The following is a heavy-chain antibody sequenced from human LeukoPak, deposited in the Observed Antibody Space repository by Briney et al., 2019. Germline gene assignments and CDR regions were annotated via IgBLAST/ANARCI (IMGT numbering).Heavy chain of an antibody. CDR1: GFPFSRDW. J-gene: IGHJ4*02. Sequence: GGSLRLSCAASGFPFSRDWMHWVRQAPGKRLVWVSRSSDDGSITTYADSVKGRFTISRDTAKSTVFLQMTRLRAEDTAFYFSGRRYYEHHVYDRHFDYWGQGILVTVSS. V-gene: IGHV3-74*03. CDR3: GRRYYEHHVYDRHFDY. D-gene: IGHD5/OR15-5a*01. CDR2: SSDDGSIT.